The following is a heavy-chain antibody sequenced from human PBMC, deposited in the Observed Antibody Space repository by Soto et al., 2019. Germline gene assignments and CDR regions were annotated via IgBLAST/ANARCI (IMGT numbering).Heavy chain of an antibody. Sequence: QVQLQESGPGLVKPSETLSLTCTVSGGSLSPNYWCWSRKPPGTGLDRIGYMYYGGTTTNNTSLNSRAAISIDTTKNHFSMTLSSVNAADAAVSDCARLGCYYPYHDTWSQGILVTVSS. CDR2: MYYGGTT. D-gene: IGHD3-22*01. CDR3: ARLGCYYPYHDT. V-gene: IGHV4-59*08. J-gene: IGHJ5*02. CDR1: GGSLSPNY.